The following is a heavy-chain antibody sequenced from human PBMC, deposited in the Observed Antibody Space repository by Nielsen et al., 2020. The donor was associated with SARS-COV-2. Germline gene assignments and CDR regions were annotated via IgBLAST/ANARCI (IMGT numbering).Heavy chain of an antibody. V-gene: IGHV1-2*06. CDR2: INPNSGGT. CDR3: ARGDTAMGIGYYYYYGMGV. D-gene: IGHD5-18*01. J-gene: IGHJ6*02. Sequence: VRQAPGQGLEWMGRINPNSGGTNYAQKFQGRVTMTRDTSISTAYMELSRLRSDDTAVYYCARGDTAMGIGYYYYYGMGVWGQGTTVTVSS.